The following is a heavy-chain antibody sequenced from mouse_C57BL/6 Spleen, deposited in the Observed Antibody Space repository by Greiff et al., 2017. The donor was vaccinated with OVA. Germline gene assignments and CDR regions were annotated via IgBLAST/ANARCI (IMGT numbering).Heavy chain of an antibody. V-gene: IGHV5-6*01. CDR1: GFTFSSYG. D-gene: IGHD2-3*01. Sequence: EVQLVESGGDLVKPGGSLKLSCAASGFTFSSYGMSWVRQTPDKRLEWVATISSGGSYTYYPDSVKGRFTISRDNAKNTLYLQMSSLKSEDTAMYYCARPVMVTTLYYDAMDYWGQGTSVTVSS. CDR3: ARPVMVTTLYYDAMDY. J-gene: IGHJ4*01. CDR2: ISSGGSYT.